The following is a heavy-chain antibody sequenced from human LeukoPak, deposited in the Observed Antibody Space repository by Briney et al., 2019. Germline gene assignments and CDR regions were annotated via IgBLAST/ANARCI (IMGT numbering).Heavy chain of an antibody. CDR1: GFTFSSYS. Sequence: PGGSLRPSCAASGFTFSSYSMNWVRQAPGKGLEWVSSISSSSGYIYYADSVKGRFTISRDNAKNSLYLQMNSLRAEDTAVYYCARSGYYYYYGMDVWGQGTTVTVSS. V-gene: IGHV3-21*01. D-gene: IGHD1-26*01. CDR2: ISSSSGYI. J-gene: IGHJ6*02. CDR3: ARSGYYYYYGMDV.